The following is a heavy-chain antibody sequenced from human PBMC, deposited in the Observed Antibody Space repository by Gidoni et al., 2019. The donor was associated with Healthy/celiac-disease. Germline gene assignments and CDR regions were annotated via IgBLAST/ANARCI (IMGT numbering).Heavy chain of an antibody. CDR1: GYSFTSYW. D-gene: IGHD5-18*01. J-gene: IGHJ6*02. CDR3: ARSGIQLWPTVYYYYGMDV. CDR2: IYPGDSDT. V-gene: IGHV5-51*01. Sequence: EVQLVQSGAEVKKPGESLKISCKGSGYSFTSYWIGWVRQMPGKGLEWMGSIYPGDSDTRYSPSFQGQVTISADKSISTAYLQWSSLKASDTAMYYCARSGIQLWPTVYYYYGMDVWGQGTTVTVSS.